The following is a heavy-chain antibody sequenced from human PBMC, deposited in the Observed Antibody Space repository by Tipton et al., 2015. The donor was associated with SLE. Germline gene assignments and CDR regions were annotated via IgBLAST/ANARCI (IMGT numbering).Heavy chain of an antibody. CDR1: GFISSYA. J-gene: IGHJ3*01. V-gene: IGHV3-23*03. CDR2: VHSGGAT. D-gene: IGHD3-3*01. CDR3: AKGPYYDFWGGSDV. Sequence: SLRLSYVASGFISSYAMSWVRQAPGRGLEWVAVVHSGGATYYADFVKGQFSISRDNSKNTIYLQMNSLRVEDTALYYCAKGPYYDFWGGSDVWGQGTMVTVSS.